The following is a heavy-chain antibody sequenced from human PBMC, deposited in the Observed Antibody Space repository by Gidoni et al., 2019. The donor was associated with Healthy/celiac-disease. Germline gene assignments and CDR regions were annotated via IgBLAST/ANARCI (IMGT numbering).Heavy chain of an antibody. CDR2: ITPNSGGT. J-gene: IGHJ6*03. V-gene: IGHV1-2*02. Sequence: QVQLVQSGAAVKKPGASVKVSCKASGYTFTGYHMHWVRQAPGQGLEWMGWITPNSGGTNYAQKFQGRVTMTRDTSISTAYMELSRLRSDDTAVYYCARDLGGGSSWFDYYYYMDVWGKGTTVTVSS. CDR3: ARDLGGGSSWFDYYYYMDV. D-gene: IGHD6-13*01. CDR1: GYTFTGYH.